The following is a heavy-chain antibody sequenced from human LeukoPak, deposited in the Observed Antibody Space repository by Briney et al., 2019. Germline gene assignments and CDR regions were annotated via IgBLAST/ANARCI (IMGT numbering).Heavy chain of an antibody. V-gene: IGHV1-18*01. CDR2: ISAYNGNT. CDR3: AREGAGIGWNYDAYYYYMDV. J-gene: IGHJ6*03. D-gene: IGHD1-7*01. CDR1: GYTFTSYG. Sequence: ASVKVSCKASGYTFTSYGISWVRQAPGQGLEWMGWISAYNGNTNYAQKLQGRVTMTTDTSTSTAYMELRSLRSDDTAVYYCAREGAGIGWNYDAYYYYMDVWGKGTTVTVSS.